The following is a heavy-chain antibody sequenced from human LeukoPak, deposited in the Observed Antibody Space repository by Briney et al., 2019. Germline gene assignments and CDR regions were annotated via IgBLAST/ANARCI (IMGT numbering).Heavy chain of an antibody. V-gene: IGHV3-30*04. CDR2: ISYDGSNK. J-gene: IGHJ5*02. Sequence: GRCLRLSCAASLFTFSSYVMHWVGQAPGKGLEWVAVISYDGSNKYYPDSLKGRFTISRDNSKNALYLQMNVLRAEDTAVYYCARVARPLGVPAATNWFDPWGQGTLVTVSS. CDR3: ARVARPLGVPAATNWFDP. CDR1: LFTFSSYV. D-gene: IGHD2-2*01.